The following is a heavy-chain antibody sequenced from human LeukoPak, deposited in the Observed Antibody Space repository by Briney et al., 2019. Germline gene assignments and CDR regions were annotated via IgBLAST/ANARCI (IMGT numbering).Heavy chain of an antibody. CDR2: ISSSSSTI. D-gene: IGHD4-23*01. CDR1: GFTFSSYS. CDR3: ARDLPTVVTPRGGSTDY. V-gene: IGHV3-48*01. Sequence: GGSLRLSCAASGFTFSSYSMNWVRQAPGKGLEWVSYISSSSSTIYYADSVKGRFTISRDNAKNSLYLQMNSLRAEDTAVYYCARDLPTVVTPRGGSTDYWGQGTLVTVSS. J-gene: IGHJ4*02.